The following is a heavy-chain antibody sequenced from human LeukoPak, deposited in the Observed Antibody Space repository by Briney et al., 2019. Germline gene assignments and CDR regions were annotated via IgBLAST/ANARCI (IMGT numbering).Heavy chain of an antibody. CDR2: IASSGTYI. D-gene: IGHD1-26*01. Sequence: GGSQSLSCAASGFIFSSYSMKWVRQAPGEGLEWLSSIASSGTYIYYADSVKGRFTVSRDNAKNSLYLQMNSLRPEDTAVYYCARDPYSGSYGDYYYYYMDVWGKGTTVTISS. CDR1: GFIFSSYS. J-gene: IGHJ6*03. CDR3: ARDPYSGSYGDYYYYYMDV. V-gene: IGHV3-21*01.